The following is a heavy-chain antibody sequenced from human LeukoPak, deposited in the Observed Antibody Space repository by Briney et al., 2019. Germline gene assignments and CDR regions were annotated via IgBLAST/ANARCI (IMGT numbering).Heavy chain of an antibody. D-gene: IGHD2-2*01. CDR3: ARDLPDIVVIPAAMDV. J-gene: IGHJ6*02. V-gene: IGHV1-69*13. CDR2: IIPMFNTP. CDR1: GGTFSNYA. Sequence: GASVKVSCKASGGTFSNYAISWVRQAPGQGLEWMGGIIPMFNTPNYARNFQGKVTFTADESTGTAYMELSSLTSVDTAVYFCARDLPDIVVIPAAMDVWGQGTTVTVSS.